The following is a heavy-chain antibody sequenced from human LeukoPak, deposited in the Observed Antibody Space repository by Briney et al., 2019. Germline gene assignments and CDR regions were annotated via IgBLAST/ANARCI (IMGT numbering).Heavy chain of an antibody. CDR3: AKEDGTVVVSTFGD. CDR1: GFNFRTYG. D-gene: IGHD3-22*01. Sequence: PGGSLRLSCAASGFNFRTYGMHWVRQAPGKGLEWVAFIQFDESSKNYADSVKGRFTISRDNSKNTVYLQVNSLRAEDTAVYYCAKEDGTVVVSTFGDWRQGTLVTVSS. J-gene: IGHJ4*02. V-gene: IGHV3-30*02. CDR2: IQFDESSK.